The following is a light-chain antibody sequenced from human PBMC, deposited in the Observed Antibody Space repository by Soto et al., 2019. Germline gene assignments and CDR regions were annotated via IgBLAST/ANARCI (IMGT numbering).Light chain of an antibody. CDR1: QSVSSY. Sequence: EIVLTQSPATLSLSPGERATLSCRASQSVSSYLAWYQQKPGQAPRLLIYDASNRATGIPARVSGSGSGTDFTLTISSLEPEDFAVYYCQQRSNWPLITFGQGKRLEIK. V-gene: IGKV3-11*01. J-gene: IGKJ5*01. CDR2: DAS. CDR3: QQRSNWPLIT.